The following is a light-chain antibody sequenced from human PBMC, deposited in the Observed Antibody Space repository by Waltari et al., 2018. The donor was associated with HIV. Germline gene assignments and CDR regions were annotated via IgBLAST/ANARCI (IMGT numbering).Light chain of an antibody. CDR3: GAWNGSPSGPV. CDR1: SHSIGSGY. CDR2: RND. Sequence: QSVLTQPPSVSGAPGQRVTVSCSGSSHSIGSGYVCWYQQLPGAAPKLVIYRNDQRPSGVPDRFSGSKSGTSASLAISGLRSEDEAVYYCGAWNGSPSGPVFGGGTKLTVL. J-gene: IGLJ3*02. V-gene: IGLV1-47*01.